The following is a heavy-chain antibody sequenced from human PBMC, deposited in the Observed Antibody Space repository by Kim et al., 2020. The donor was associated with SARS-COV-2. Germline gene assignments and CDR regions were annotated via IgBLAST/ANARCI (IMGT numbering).Heavy chain of an antibody. CDR3: AKEFYEYYYYGMDV. D-gene: IGHD5-12*01. J-gene: IGHJ6*02. V-gene: IGHV3-30*02. Sequence: ADSVNGRFTISRDNSKNTLYLQMNSLRAEDTAVYYCAKEFYEYYYYGMDVWGQGTTVTVSS.